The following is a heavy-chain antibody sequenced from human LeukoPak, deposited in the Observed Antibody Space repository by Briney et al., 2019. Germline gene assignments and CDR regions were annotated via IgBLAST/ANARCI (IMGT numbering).Heavy chain of an antibody. CDR3: AVYCSGGCYSGLV. CDR2: SKSDGSST. Sequence: GGSLRLSCAVSGFTFSGDWMHWVRQAPGKGLVWVSRSKSDGSSTSYADSVKGRFTISRDNAKNTLYLQMNSLRAEDTAVYYCAVYCSGGCYSGLVWGQGTLVTVSS. CDR1: GFTFSGDW. J-gene: IGHJ4*02. D-gene: IGHD2-21*02. V-gene: IGHV3-74*01.